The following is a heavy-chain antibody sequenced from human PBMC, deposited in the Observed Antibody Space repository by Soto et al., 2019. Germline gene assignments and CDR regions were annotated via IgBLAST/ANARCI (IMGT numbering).Heavy chain of an antibody. J-gene: IGHJ4*02. Sequence: EVQLVESGGGLVQPGGSLKLSCAASGFTFSDSAMHWVRQASGKGLEWVGRIRTKANTYATVYTASVKGRFTISRDDSKNTAYLQMNSLKTDDTAVYYCKAVGPTAHYWGQGTLVTVSS. CDR1: GFTFSDSA. CDR3: KAVGPTAHY. D-gene: IGHD1-26*01. V-gene: IGHV3-73*01. CDR2: IRTKANTYAT.